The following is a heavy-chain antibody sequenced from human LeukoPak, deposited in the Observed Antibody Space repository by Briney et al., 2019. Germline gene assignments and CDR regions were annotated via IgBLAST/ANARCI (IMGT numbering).Heavy chain of an antibody. V-gene: IGHV4-59*01. D-gene: IGHD6-13*01. CDR3: ARAPSSSWPFDY. Sequence: PSETLSLTCTVSGGSISSYYWSWIRQPPGKGLEWLGYIYYSGSTNYNPSLKSRVTISVDTSKNQFSLKLSSVTAADTAVYYCARAPSSSWPFDYWGQGTLVTVSS. CDR1: GGSISSYY. J-gene: IGHJ4*02. CDR2: IYYSGST.